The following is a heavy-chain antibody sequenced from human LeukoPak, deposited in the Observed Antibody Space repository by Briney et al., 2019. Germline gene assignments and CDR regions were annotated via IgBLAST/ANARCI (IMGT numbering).Heavy chain of an antibody. J-gene: IGHJ4*02. Sequence: GGSLRLSCAASRFTFSSYWMSWVRQAPGKGLEWVANIKQDGSEIHYVDSVRGRFTISRDNAKNTLYLQMNSLRAEDTAVYYCARDESITMTLWGQGTLVTVSS. CDR1: RFTFSSYW. D-gene: IGHD3-22*01. CDR3: ARDESITMTL. CDR2: IKQDGSEI. V-gene: IGHV3-7*01.